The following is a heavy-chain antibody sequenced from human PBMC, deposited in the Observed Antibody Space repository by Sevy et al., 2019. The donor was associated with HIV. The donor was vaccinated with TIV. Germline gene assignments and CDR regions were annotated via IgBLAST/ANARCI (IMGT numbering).Heavy chain of an antibody. J-gene: IGHJ1*01. Sequence: GGSLRLSCAASGFIFSGYGMSWVRQAPGQGLEWVSAISGSGGSTYYADSVKGRFTISRDNFRNTLYLQMNSLRAEDTAVYYCAKDRITAARFQRWGQGTLVTVSS. CDR2: ISGSGGST. CDR3: AKDRITAARFQR. D-gene: IGHD6-13*01. CDR1: GFIFSGYG. V-gene: IGHV3-23*01.